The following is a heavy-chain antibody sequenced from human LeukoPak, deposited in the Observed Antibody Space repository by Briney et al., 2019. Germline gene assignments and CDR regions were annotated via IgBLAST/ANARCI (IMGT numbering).Heavy chain of an antibody. Sequence: GGSLRLSWAASGFTFSDHHMDWVRQAPGKGLEWIGRSKNKAYAYSTVYAASVKGRFTFSRDDPKNTLYLQMNSLTTEDTAVYYCTRIFYYGTRGYYPDFWGQGTLVTVSS. CDR2: SKNKAYAYST. D-gene: IGHD3-22*01. CDR1: GFTFSDHH. J-gene: IGHJ4*02. V-gene: IGHV3-72*01. CDR3: TRIFYYGTRGYYPDF.